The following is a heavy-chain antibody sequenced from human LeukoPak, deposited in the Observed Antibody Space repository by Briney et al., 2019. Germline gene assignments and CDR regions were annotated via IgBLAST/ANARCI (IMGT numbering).Heavy chain of an antibody. J-gene: IGHJ4*02. D-gene: IGHD2-21*01. Sequence: PSETLSLTCTVSGASLRGYYWSWIRQPPGKGLEWIGYIYYSGSTNYNPSLKSRVTISVDTSKNQFSLKLTSVTAADTAVYYCARRRGVAVDYWGQGTLVTVSS. CDR1: GASLRGYY. CDR2: IYYSGST. CDR3: ARRRGVAVDY. V-gene: IGHV4-59*08.